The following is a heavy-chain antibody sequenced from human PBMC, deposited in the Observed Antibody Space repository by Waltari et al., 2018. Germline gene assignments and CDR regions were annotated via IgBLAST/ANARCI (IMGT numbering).Heavy chain of an antibody. D-gene: IGHD3-22*01. Sequence: QVQLQQWGAGLLKPSETLSLTCAVYGGSFSGYYWSWIRQPPGKGLEWIGEINHSGITHYNPSLKSRVTISVETAKNQFSLKLSSVTAADTAVYYCARGNYYDSTSFDYWGQGTLVTVSS. CDR3: ARGNYYDSTSFDY. J-gene: IGHJ4*02. V-gene: IGHV4-34*01. CDR1: GGSFSGYY. CDR2: INHSGIT.